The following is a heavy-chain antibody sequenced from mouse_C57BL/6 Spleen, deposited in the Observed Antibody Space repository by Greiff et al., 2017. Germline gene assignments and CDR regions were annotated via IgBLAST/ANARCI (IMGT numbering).Heavy chain of an antibody. V-gene: IGHV14-4*01. CDR2: IDPENGDT. D-gene: IGHD1-1*01. J-gene: IGHJ1*03. Sequence: VQLQQSGAELVRPGASVKLSCTASGFNIKDDSMHWVKQRPEQGLEWIGWIDPENGDTEYASKFQGKATITADTSSNTAYLQLSSLTSEDTAVYYCTRITTVSVWGTGTTVTVSS. CDR3: TRITTVSV. CDR1: GFNIKDDS.